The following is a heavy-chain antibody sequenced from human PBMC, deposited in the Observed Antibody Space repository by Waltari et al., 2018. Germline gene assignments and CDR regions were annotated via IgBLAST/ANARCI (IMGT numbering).Heavy chain of an antibody. Sequence: QVQLQESGPGLVKPSETLSLTCTVSGGSISSHYWSWIRQPPGKGLEWIGYIYYSGSTNYNPSLRSRVTISVDTSKNQFSLKLSSVTAADTAVYYCARDFVVATISGGGVFDYWGQGTLVTVSS. J-gene: IGHJ4*02. D-gene: IGHD5-12*01. CDR3: ARDFVVATISGGGVFDY. CDR2: IYYSGST. V-gene: IGHV4-59*11. CDR1: GGSISSHY.